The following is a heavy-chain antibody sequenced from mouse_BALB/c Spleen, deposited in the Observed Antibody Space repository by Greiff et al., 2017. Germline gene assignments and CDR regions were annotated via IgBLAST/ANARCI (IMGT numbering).Heavy chain of an antibody. Sequence: EVQLQESGPGLVKPSQSLSLTCTVTAYSITSDYAWNWIRQFPGNKLEWMGYISYSGSTSYNPSLKSRISITRDTSKNQFFLQLNSVTTEDTATYYCARGGNRFAYWGQGTLVTVSA. CDR2: ISYSGST. CDR1: AYSITSDYA. J-gene: IGHJ3*01. V-gene: IGHV3-2*02. CDR3: ARGGNRFAY. D-gene: IGHD2-1*01.